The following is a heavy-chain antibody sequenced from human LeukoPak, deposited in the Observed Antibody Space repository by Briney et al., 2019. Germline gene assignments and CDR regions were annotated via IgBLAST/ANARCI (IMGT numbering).Heavy chain of an antibody. V-gene: IGHV3-7*03. Sequence: GGSLRLSCAASGFTFTSYWMNWVRQAPGKGLEWVANIEQDGSEKYYVDSVRGRFTISRDNAKNSLYLQMNSLRAEDTAVYYCARVVHYYGSGSYYNGVKEYNYYYGLDVWGQGTTVTVSS. CDR3: ARVVHYYGSGSYYNGVKEYNYYYGLDV. D-gene: IGHD3-10*01. J-gene: IGHJ6*02. CDR2: IEQDGSEK. CDR1: GFTFTSYW.